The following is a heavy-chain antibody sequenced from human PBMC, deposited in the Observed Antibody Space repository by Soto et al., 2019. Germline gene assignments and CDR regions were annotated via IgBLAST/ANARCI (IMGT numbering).Heavy chain of an antibody. CDR3: AKDPGPYYDFWGGPLR. CDR1: GFTFSSYA. Sequence: GGSLRLSCAASGFTFSSYAMSWVRQAPGKGLEWVSAISGSGGSTYYADSVKGRFTISRDNSKNTLYLQMNSLRAEDTAVYYCAKDPGPYYDFWGGPLRWGQGTLVTVSS. CDR2: ISGSGGST. V-gene: IGHV3-23*01. D-gene: IGHD3-3*01. J-gene: IGHJ4*02.